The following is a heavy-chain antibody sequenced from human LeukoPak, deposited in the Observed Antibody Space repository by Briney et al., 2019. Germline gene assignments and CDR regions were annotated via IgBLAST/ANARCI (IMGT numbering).Heavy chain of an antibody. CDR1: GGSINFYY. D-gene: IGHD1-26*01. Sequence: TTSETLSLTCTVSGGSINFYYWSWIRQPPGKGLEWIGYIYYSGSTNYNPSLKSRVTISVDTSKNQFSLKLSSVTAADTAVYYCARGEGGYYYYYMDVWGKGTTVTISS. V-gene: IGHV4-59*01. CDR2: IYYSGST. J-gene: IGHJ6*03. CDR3: ARGEGGYYYYYMDV.